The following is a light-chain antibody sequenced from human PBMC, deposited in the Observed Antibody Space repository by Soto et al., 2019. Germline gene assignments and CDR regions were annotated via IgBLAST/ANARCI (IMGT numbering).Light chain of an antibody. Sequence: QSALTQPASVSGSPGQSITISCTGTSSDVGGNNYVSWYQQHPGKAPKVMIYDVSNRPPGASNRFSGSKSGNTASLTISGLQAEDEADYYCSSYISSSSVVFGGGTKLTVL. V-gene: IGLV2-14*01. CDR3: SSYISSSSVV. J-gene: IGLJ2*01. CDR1: SSDVGGNNY. CDR2: DVS.